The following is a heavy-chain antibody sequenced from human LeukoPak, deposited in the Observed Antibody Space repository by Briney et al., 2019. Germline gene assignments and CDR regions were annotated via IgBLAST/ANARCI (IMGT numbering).Heavy chain of an antibody. CDR3: ARSLRVRGVPDYMDF. V-gene: IGHV4-39*07. CDR2: IYYSGST. Sequence: SETLSLTCTVSGGSISSSSYYWGWIRQPPGKGLEWIGSIYYSGSTYYNPSLKSRVTISVDTSKNQFSLKLSSVTAADTAVYYCARSLRVRGVPDYMDFWGKGTTVIISS. CDR1: GGSISSSSYY. J-gene: IGHJ6*03. D-gene: IGHD3-10*01.